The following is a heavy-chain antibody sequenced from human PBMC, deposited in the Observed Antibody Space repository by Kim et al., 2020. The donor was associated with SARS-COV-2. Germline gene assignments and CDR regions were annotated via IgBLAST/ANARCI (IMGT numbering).Heavy chain of an antibody. CDR1: GGSISSCGYY. V-gene: IGHV4-31*03. Sequence: SETLSLTCTVSGGSISSCGYYWSWIRQHPGKGLGWIGYIYYSGNTYYNPSLKSRVTISVDTSKNQFSLKLSSVTAADTAVYYCARAHRTIFGVVEYLDVWGQGTTVTVSS. CDR3: ARAHRTIFGVVEYLDV. D-gene: IGHD3-3*01. J-gene: IGHJ6*02. CDR2: IYYSGNT.